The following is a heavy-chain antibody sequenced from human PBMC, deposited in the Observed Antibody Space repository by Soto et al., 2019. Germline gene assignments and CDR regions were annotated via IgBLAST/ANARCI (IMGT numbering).Heavy chain of an antibody. V-gene: IGHV3-23*01. CDR3: FKTTDGWFSAFYS. J-gene: IGHJ4*03. CDR2: ISGSGTTA. D-gene: IGHD3-3*02. Sequence: GGSLRHSCAASGFVFISYAMSWVRQAPGKGLEWVSAISGSGTTAYYADSVKGRSIFSRDNPKNTMYLQMNSLRAEDTAVYFCFKTTDGWFSAFYSCGQGTVVTVSS. CDR1: GFVFISYA.